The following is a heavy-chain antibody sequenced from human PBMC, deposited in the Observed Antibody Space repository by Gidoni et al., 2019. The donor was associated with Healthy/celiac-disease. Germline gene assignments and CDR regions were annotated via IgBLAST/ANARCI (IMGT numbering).Heavy chain of an antibody. D-gene: IGHD6-13*01. CDR1: GYTFTSYA. V-gene: IGHV1-3*01. CDR2: IIAGNGNT. CDR3: AREEGGSSWLLDY. Sequence: QVQPAQSGAEAKKPGASVKVSCKASGYTFTSYAMHWVRQAPGQRLEWMGWIIAGNGNTKYSQKFQGRVTITRDTSASTAYMELSSLRSEDTAVYYCAREEGGSSWLLDYWGQGTLVTVSS. J-gene: IGHJ4*02.